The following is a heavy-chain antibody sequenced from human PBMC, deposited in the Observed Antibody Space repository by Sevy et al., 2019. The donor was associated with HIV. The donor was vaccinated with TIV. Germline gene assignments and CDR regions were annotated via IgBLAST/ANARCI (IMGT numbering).Heavy chain of an antibody. Sequence: GGSLRLSCAASGFTFSSYSMNWVRQAPGKGLEWVSSISSSSSYIYYADSVKGRFTISRDNAKNSLYLQLNSLRAEDTAVYYCASSPSGGLSFDYWGQGTLVTVSS. CDR2: ISSSSSYI. CDR3: ASSPSGGLSFDY. J-gene: IGHJ4*02. V-gene: IGHV3-21*01. D-gene: IGHD3-10*01. CDR1: GFTFSSYS.